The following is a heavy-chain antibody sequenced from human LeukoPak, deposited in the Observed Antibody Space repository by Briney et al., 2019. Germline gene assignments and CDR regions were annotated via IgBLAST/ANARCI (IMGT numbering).Heavy chain of an antibody. CDR1: GGSISSSSYS. V-gene: IGHV4-39*01. Sequence: SETLSLTCTVSGGSISSSSYSWGWIRQPPGKGLEWIGSIYYSGNTYYNPSLKSRVTISVDTSKNQFSLKLSSVTAADTSVYYCARLKQTMTGFFGPGEYWGQGTPVTVSS. D-gene: IGHD3-9*01. CDR3: ARLKQTMTGFFGPGEY. J-gene: IGHJ4*02. CDR2: IYYSGNT.